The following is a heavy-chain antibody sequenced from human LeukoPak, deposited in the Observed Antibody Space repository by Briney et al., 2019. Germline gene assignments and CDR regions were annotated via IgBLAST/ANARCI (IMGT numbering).Heavy chain of an antibody. J-gene: IGHJ6*02. Sequence: GASVKVSCKASGYTFTSYGISWVRQAPGQGLEWMGWISACNGNTNYAQKLQGRVTMTTDTSTSTAYMELRSLRSDDTAVYYCARDPPRLYTIFGVVIPSDYYYGMDVWGQGTTVTVSS. CDR2: ISACNGNT. CDR3: ARDPPRLYTIFGVVIPSDYYYGMDV. CDR1: GYTFTSYG. D-gene: IGHD3-3*01. V-gene: IGHV1-18*01.